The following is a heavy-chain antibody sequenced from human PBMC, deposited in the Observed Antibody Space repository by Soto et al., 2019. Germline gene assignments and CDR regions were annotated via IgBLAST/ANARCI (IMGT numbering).Heavy chain of an antibody. J-gene: IGHJ6*02. CDR3: ATDHNYDYVWGSWGMDV. D-gene: IGHD3-16*01. V-gene: IGHV1-24*01. CDR2: FDPEDGKT. Sequence: ASVKVSCKVSGYALTELSMHWVRQAPGKGLEWMGGFDPEDGKTIYAQKFQGRVTMTEDTSTDTAYMELSSLRSEDTAVYYCATDHNYDYVWGSWGMDVWGQGTTVTVSS. CDR1: GYALTELS.